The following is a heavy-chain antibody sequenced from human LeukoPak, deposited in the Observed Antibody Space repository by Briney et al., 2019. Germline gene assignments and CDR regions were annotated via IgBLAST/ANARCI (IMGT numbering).Heavy chain of an antibody. CDR2: INHRGST. V-gene: IGHV4-34*01. CDR3: ARGRYYDFWSGPIYMDV. J-gene: IGHJ6*03. Sequence: SETLSLTCAVYGGSFSGYYWSWIRQPPGKGLEWIGEINHRGSTNYNPSLKSRVTISVDTSKNQFSLKLSSVTAADTAVYYCARGRYYDFWSGPIYMDVWGKGTTVTVSS. CDR1: GGSFSGYY. D-gene: IGHD3-3*01.